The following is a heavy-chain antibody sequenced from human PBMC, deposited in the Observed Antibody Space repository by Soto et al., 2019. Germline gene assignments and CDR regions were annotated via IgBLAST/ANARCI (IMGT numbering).Heavy chain of an antibody. CDR3: ATQDFRGITGTT. V-gene: IGHV3-23*01. D-gene: IGHD1-20*01. CDR1: GFTFSRYA. J-gene: IGHJ4*02. Sequence: EVQLLESGGGLVQPGGSLRLSCGAFGFTFSRYAMGWVRQAPGKGLEWVSVISGSGGNIHYADSVKGRFTISRDNSKNTLYLQMNSLRVEDTAVYNCATQDFRGITGTTWGQGTLVTVSS. CDR2: ISGSGGNI.